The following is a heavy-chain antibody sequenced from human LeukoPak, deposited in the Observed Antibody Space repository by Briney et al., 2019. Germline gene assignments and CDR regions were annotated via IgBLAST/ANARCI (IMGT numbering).Heavy chain of an antibody. V-gene: IGHV3-33*01. Sequence: GGSLRLSCAASGFTFSSYGIHWVRQAPGKGLEWVAVIWYDGSNKYYIDSVKGRFTISRDNSKNTLFLQMNFLRAEDTAVYYCARAVNYFDSSGNYYVGALDVWGQGTVVTVSS. CDR1: GFTFSSYG. J-gene: IGHJ3*01. CDR3: ARAVNYFDSSGNYYVGALDV. D-gene: IGHD3-22*01. CDR2: IWYDGSNK.